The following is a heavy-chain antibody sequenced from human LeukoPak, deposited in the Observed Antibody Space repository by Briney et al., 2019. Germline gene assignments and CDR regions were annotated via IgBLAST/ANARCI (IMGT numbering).Heavy chain of an antibody. D-gene: IGHD2-21*01. CDR2: IRTKGNSYAT. V-gene: IGHV3-73*01. Sequence: VXQAXGKXXXWFGRIRTKGNSYATAYAAWVKGRFTIARDDTNKSEYLQRHSLNTEDTAVYYCTRLSIPYYWGQGTLVTVSS. CDR3: TRLSIPYY. J-gene: IGHJ4*02.